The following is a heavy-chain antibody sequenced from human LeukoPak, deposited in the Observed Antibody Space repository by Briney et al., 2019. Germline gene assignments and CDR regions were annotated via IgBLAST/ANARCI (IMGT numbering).Heavy chain of an antibody. Sequence: GGSLRLSCAASGFTFSSYAMSWVRQAPGKGLEWVSAISGSGGSTYYADSAKGRFTISRDNSKNTLYLQMNSLRAEDTAVYYCAKDLGVWAANYYYYGMDVWGQGTTVTVSS. J-gene: IGHJ6*02. CDR2: ISGSGGST. CDR1: GFTFSSYA. V-gene: IGHV3-23*01. CDR3: AKDLGVWAANYYYYGMDV. D-gene: IGHD3-10*01.